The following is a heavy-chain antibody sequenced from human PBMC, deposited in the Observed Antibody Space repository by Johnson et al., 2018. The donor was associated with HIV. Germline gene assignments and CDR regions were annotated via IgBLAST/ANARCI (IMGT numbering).Heavy chain of an antibody. J-gene: IGHJ3*02. CDR3: AKESGGSGSYYIGDMGDAFDI. V-gene: IGHV3-30*18. CDR2: MSYHGGTK. CDR1: GFTFSSYG. Sequence: QEQLVESGGGVVQPGRSLRLSCAASGFTFSSYGMHWVRQAPGKGLEWVAVMSYHGGTKYSADSVKGRFSISRDNSENPVYLQMNSLRAEDTAVYFCAKESGGSGSYYIGDMGDAFDIWGQGTLVTVSS. D-gene: IGHD3-10*01.